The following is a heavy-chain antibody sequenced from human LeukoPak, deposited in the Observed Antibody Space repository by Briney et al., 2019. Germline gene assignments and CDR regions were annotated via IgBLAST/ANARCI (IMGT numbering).Heavy chain of an antibody. J-gene: IGHJ4*02. CDR1: GYAFTSYD. Sequence: ASVEVSCKASGYAFTSYDINWVRQATGQGLEWMGWMNPNSGNTGYAQKFQGRVTMTRNTSISTAYMELSSLRSEDTAVYYCARGDGVVVVPAAIDYWGQGTLVTVSS. D-gene: IGHD2-2*01. V-gene: IGHV1-8*01. CDR3: ARGDGVVVVPAAIDY. CDR2: MNPNSGNT.